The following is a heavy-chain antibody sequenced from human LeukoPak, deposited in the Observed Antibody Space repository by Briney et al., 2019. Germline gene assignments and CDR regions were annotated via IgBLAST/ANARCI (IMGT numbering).Heavy chain of an antibody. CDR2: IKEDGSEI. CDR3: ARDRGYSTFDY. J-gene: IGHJ4*02. V-gene: IGHV3-7*01. CDR1: AFTLSNYW. Sequence: PGGSLRLSCAASAFTLSNYWMSRVRQAPGKGLEWVANIKEDGSEINYVDSVKGRFTISRDNAKNSLYLQMNSLRVDDTAVYYCARDRGYSTFDYWGQGTLVTVSS. D-gene: IGHD4-23*01.